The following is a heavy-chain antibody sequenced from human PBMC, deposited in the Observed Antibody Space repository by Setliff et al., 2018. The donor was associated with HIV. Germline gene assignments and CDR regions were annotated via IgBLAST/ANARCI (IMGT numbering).Heavy chain of an antibody. J-gene: IGHJ2*01. D-gene: IGHD2-2*01. CDR3: VRGPAEWQIVVVPAAHWYFDL. CDR1: GGSFSGYY. V-gene: IGHV4-34*01. CDR2: INHSGST. Sequence: SETLSLTCAVYGGSFSGYYWNWIRQSPGKGLEWIGEINHSGSTNHNPSLKSRITISVDTSKKQFSLKLNSVTAADTAVYYCVRGPAEWQIVVVPAAHWYFDLWGRGTLVTVSS.